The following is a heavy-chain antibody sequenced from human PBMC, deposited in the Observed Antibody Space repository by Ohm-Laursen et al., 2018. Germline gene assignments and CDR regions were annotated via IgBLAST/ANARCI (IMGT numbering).Heavy chain of an antibody. CDR2: IKRKTDGGTT. Sequence: GSLRLSCAASGFTFSNAWMSWVRQAPGKGLEWVGRIKRKTDGGTTDYAGPVKGRFTISRDDSKNTVYLQMSSLRTEDTAVYYCTTDRDYDTSGYYSDAFDIWGQGTMVTVSS. CDR3: TTDRDYDTSGYYSDAFDI. CDR1: GFTFSNAW. V-gene: IGHV3-15*01. D-gene: IGHD3-22*01. J-gene: IGHJ3*02.